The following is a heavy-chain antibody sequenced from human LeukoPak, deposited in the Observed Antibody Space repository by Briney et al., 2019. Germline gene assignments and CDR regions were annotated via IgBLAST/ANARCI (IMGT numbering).Heavy chain of an antibody. D-gene: IGHD3-22*01. Sequence: GGSLRLSCVPSGFSFSNYAKSWARQAPGKGLEWVSSISGSGGSTHYADSVKGRFTISRDKTKNTLYLQMNSLRAEDTAVYYCAKSSYYDASGYYREYYFDYWGQGTLVTVSS. CDR1: GFSFSNYA. CDR3: AKSSYYDASGYYREYYFDY. J-gene: IGHJ4*02. CDR2: ISGSGGST. V-gene: IGHV3-23*01.